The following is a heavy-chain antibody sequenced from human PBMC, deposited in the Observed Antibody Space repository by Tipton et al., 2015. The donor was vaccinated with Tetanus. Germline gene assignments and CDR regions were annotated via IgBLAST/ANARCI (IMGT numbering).Heavy chain of an antibody. CDR1: GGSFSGYY. Sequence: TLSLTCAVKGGSFSGYYWTWIRQAPGKGLEWIGQINHSGGTSYSPSLKSRVTISLDTSKNPFYLRLRSVTAADTAVYFCARERNVGVSVRDGMDVWGQGTTVTVSS. J-gene: IGHJ6*02. D-gene: IGHD5/OR15-5a*01. V-gene: IGHV4-34*01. CDR2: INHSGGT. CDR3: ARERNVGVSVRDGMDV.